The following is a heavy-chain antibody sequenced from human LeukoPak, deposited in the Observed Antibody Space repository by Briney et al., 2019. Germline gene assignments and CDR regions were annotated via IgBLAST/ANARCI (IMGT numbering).Heavy chain of an antibody. CDR1: GGTFSSYA. J-gene: IGHJ3*02. CDR3: ARDPSMRFPNNAFDI. D-gene: IGHD2-8*01. CDR2: IIPIFGTA. V-gene: IGHV1-69*13. Sequence: ASVKVSCKASGGTFSSYAISWVRQAPGQGLEWMGGIIPIFGTANYAQKFQGRVTITADESTSTAYLELSSLRSEDTAVYYCARDPSMRFPNNAFDIWGQGTMVTVSS.